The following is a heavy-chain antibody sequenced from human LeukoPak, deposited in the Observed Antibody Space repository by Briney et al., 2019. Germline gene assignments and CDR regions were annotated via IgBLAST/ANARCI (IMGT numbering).Heavy chain of an antibody. CDR3: ARKIYFGSGTSFDY. V-gene: IGHV3-66*01. Sequence: PGGSLRLSCAASGFTVSSNYISWVRQVPGKGLEWVSVIYGGSSTYFADSVKGRFTISRDNSKNTLYLQMNSLRAEDTAVYYCARKIYFGSGTSFDYWGKGTLVTVSS. D-gene: IGHD3-10*01. CDR2: IYGGSST. CDR1: GFTVSSNY. J-gene: IGHJ4*02.